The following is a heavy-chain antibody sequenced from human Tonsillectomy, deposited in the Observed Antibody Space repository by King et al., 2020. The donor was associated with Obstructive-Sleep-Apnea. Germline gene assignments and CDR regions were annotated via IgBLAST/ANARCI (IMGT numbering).Heavy chain of an antibody. J-gene: IGHJ4*02. Sequence: VQLVESGAEVKKPGASVKVSCKASGYTFTSYDINWVRQATGQGLEWMGWMNPNSGNTGCAQKFQGRVTMTRNTPISTAYMELSSLRSEDTAVYYCWGRRSRDGYNPLDYWGQGTLVTVSS. D-gene: IGHD5-24*01. CDR2: MNPNSGNT. CDR1: GYTFTSYD. V-gene: IGHV1-8*01. CDR3: WGRRSRDGYNPLDY.